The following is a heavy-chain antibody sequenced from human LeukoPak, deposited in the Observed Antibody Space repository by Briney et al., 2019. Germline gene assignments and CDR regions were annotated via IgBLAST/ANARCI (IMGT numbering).Heavy chain of an antibody. D-gene: IGHD2-2*01. Sequence: PGGSLRLSCAASGFTFSSYAMSWVRQAPGKGLEWVSAISGSGGSTYYADSVKGRFTISRDNSKNTLYLQMNSLRAEDTAVYYCAKRLYCSSTTCYGLDSWGQGALVTVSS. CDR1: GFTFSSYA. J-gene: IGHJ4*02. CDR3: AKRLYCSSTTCYGLDS. V-gene: IGHV3-23*01. CDR2: ISGSGGST.